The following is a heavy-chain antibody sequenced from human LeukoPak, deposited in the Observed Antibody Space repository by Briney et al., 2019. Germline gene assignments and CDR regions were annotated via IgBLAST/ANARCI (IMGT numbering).Heavy chain of an antibody. V-gene: IGHV4-34*01. Sequence: SETLSLTCAVYGGSFSGYYWSWIHQPPGKGLEWIGEINHSGSTNYNPSLKSRVTISVDTSKNQFSLKLSSVTAADTAVYYCARGRGYSSGWYYFDYWGQGTLVTVSS. CDR3: ARGRGYSSGWYYFDY. D-gene: IGHD6-19*01. CDR2: INHSGST. CDR1: GGSFSGYY. J-gene: IGHJ4*02.